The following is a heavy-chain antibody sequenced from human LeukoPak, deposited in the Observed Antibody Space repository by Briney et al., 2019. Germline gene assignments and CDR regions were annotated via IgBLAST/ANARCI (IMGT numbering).Heavy chain of an antibody. J-gene: IGHJ4*02. V-gene: IGHV1-18*01. CDR3: ARGGIPLIWYYFDS. Sequence: ASVKVSCKASGYTFTSYGISWVRQAPGQGLEWMGWISAYNGNTNYAQKFQGRVTMTRDMSTSTVYMELSRLTSDDTAVYYCARGGIPLIWYYFDSWGQGTLVTVSS. CDR2: ISAYNGNT. D-gene: IGHD3-10*01. CDR1: GYTFTSYG.